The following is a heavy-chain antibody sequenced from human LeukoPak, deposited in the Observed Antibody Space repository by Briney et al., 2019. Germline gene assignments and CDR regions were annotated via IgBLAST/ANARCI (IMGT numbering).Heavy chain of an antibody. CDR1: GFSLSTSGVG. V-gene: IGHV2-5*02. D-gene: IGHD3-10*01. CDR2: IYWDDDK. Sequence: SGPTLVKPTQTLTLTCTFSGFSLSTSGVGVGWIRQPPGKALEWRALIYWDDDKRYSPSLKSRLTITKDTSKTQVVLTMTNMDPVDTATYYCARQGHYGSGDYYFDYWGQGTLVTVSS. J-gene: IGHJ4*02. CDR3: ARQGHYGSGDYYFDY.